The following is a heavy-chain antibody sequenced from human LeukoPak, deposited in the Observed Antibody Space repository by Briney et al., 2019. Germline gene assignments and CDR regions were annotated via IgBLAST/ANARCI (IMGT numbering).Heavy chain of an antibody. J-gene: IGHJ4*02. Sequence: KPSETLSLTCTVSGGSISSYYWSWIRQPPGKWLEWIRYIYYSGSTNYNPSLKSRVTISVDTSKNQFSLKPSSVTAADTAVYYCARDRSGYSSGWYHLGYWGQGTLVSVSS. CDR3: ARDRSGYSSGWYHLGY. D-gene: IGHD6-19*01. V-gene: IGHV4-59*01. CDR1: GGSISSYY. CDR2: IYYSGST.